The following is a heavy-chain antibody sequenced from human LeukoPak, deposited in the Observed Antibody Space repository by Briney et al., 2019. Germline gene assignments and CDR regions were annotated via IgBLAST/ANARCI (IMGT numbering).Heavy chain of an antibody. J-gene: IGHJ4*02. Sequence: GGSLRLSCVVSGFTFSSYWMHWVRQAPGKGLMWVSRINSDGSRTTYADSVRGRFTISRDNAKSTLYLQMNSLRAEDTAVYYCARVRDDYTYFDCWGQGTLVTVSS. V-gene: IGHV3-74*01. CDR3: ARVRDDYTYFDC. CDR1: GFTFSSYW. CDR2: INSDGSRT. D-gene: IGHD4-11*01.